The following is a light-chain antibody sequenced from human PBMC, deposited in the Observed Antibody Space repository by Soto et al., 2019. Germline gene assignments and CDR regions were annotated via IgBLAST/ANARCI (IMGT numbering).Light chain of an antibody. CDR2: AAS. V-gene: IGKV1-9*01. CDR3: QQVNSYPYT. J-gene: IGKJ2*01. Sequence: IQLTQSPSSLSASVGDRVTITCRASQSISSYLAWYQQKPGQAPKLLIYAASTLQGGVPSRFSGSGSGTDFTLAISSLQPEDFATYYCQQVNSYPYTFGQGTNLEIK. CDR1: QSISSY.